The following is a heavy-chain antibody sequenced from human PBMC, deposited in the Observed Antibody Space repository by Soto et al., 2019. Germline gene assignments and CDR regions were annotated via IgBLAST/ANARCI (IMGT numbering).Heavy chain of an antibody. Sequence: PGGSLRLSCAASGFTFSDHQMDWVRQAPGKGLEWVGRSRNKANSYTTEYAASVKGRFTISRDDSKNSLYLQMNSLKTEDTAVYYCTRHVSDFWGQGTLVTVSS. CDR3: TRHVSDF. CDR2: SRNKANSYTT. D-gene: IGHD3-3*01. V-gene: IGHV3-72*01. CDR1: GFTFSDHQ. J-gene: IGHJ4*01.